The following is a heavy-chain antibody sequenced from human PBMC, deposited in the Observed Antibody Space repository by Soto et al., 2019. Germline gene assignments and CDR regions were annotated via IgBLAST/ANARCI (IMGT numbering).Heavy chain of an antibody. CDR2: IKQDGSEK. J-gene: IGHJ6*03. V-gene: IGHV3-7*01. CDR3: AREWGYCSSTSCYSFHYMDV. D-gene: IGHD2-2*01. CDR1: GFTFSSYW. Sequence: GGSLRLSCAASGFTFSSYWMSWVRQAPGKGLEWVANIKQDGSEKYYVDSVKGRFTTSRDNAKNSLYLQMNSLRAEDTAVYYCAREWGYCSSTSCYSFHYMDVRGKGTTVTVSS.